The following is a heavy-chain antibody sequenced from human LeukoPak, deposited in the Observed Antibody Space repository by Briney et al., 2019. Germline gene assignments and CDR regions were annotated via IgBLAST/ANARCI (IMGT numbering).Heavy chain of an antibody. V-gene: IGHV4-34*01. CDR2: INHSGST. D-gene: IGHD1-1*01. J-gene: IGHJ4*02. Sequence: SGTLSLTCAVYGGSFSGYYWSWIRQPPGKGLEWIGEINHSGSTNYNPSLKSRVTISVDKSKNQFSLKLSSVTAADTAVYYCASGAGPTDYWGQGTLVTVSS. CDR1: GGSFSGYY. CDR3: ASGAGPTDY.